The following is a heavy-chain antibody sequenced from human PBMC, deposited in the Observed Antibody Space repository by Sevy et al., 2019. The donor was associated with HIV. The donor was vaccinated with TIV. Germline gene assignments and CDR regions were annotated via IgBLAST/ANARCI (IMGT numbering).Heavy chain of an antibody. V-gene: IGHV3-23*01. CDR1: GFTFSSYA. J-gene: IGHJ3*02. D-gene: IGHD3-22*01. Sequence: GGSLRLSCAASGFTFSSYAMSWVRQAPGKGLEWVSAISGSGGSTYYADSVKGRFTISRDNSKNTLYLQMNSLRAEDTAVHYCAKEYTYYYDTLDAFDIWGQGTMVTVSS. CDR2: ISGSGGST. CDR3: AKEYTYYYDTLDAFDI.